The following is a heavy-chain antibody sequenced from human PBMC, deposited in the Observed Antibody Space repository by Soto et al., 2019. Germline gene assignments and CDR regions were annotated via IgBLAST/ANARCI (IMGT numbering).Heavy chain of an antibody. V-gene: IGHV1-69*13. CDR3: ARNTCSGGSCSLYYYYYGMDV. CDR1: GGTFSSYA. CDR2: IIPIFGTA. Sequence: SVKVSCKASGGTFSSYAISWVRQAPGQGLEWMGGIIPIFGTANYAQKFQGRVTITADESTSTAYMELSSLRSEDTAVYYCARNTCSGGSCSLYYYYYGMDVWGQGTTVTASS. D-gene: IGHD2-15*01. J-gene: IGHJ6*02.